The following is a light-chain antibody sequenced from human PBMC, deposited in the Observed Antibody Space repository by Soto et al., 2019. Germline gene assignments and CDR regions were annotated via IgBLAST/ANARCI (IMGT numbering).Light chain of an antibody. CDR3: SSYTTSNTRQIV. CDR2: DVS. CDR1: SSDVGGYNY. V-gene: IGLV2-14*03. J-gene: IGLJ1*01. Sequence: QSVLTQPASVSGSPGQSITISCTGTSSDVGGYNYVSWYQHHLGKAPKLMIYDVSNRPSGVSNRFSGSKSGNTASLTISGLHPEDEADYYCSSYTTSNTRQIVFGTGTKVTVL.